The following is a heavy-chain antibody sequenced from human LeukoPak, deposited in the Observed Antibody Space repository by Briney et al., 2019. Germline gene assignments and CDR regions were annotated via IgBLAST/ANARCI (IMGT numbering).Heavy chain of an antibody. D-gene: IGHD5-24*01. CDR2: ISGTNGNT. CDR3: ARDSRLQVPTINLDY. CDR1: GYTFTSYD. V-gene: IGHV1-18*01. Sequence: GASVKVSCKASGYTFTSYDINWVRQATGQGLEWMGWISGTNGNTKSAQKYQGRITMTTDTSTSTAYMELRSLRSDDTAVYYCARDSRLQVPTINLDYWGQGTLVTVSS. J-gene: IGHJ4*02.